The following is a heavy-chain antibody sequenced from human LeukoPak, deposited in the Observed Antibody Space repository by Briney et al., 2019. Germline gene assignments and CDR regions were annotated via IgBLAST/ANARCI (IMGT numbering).Heavy chain of an antibody. CDR1: GYTFTSYA. J-gene: IGHJ4*02. V-gene: IGHV1-3*02. CDR2: SNAGNGNT. Sequence: ASVKVSCKASGYTFTSYAMHWVRQAPGQRLEWMGWSNAGNGNTKYSQEFQGRVTITRDTSASTAYMELSSLRSDDTAVYYCARGGTIFGVVITPSFDYWGQGTLVTVSS. CDR3: ARGGTIFGVVITPSFDY. D-gene: IGHD3-3*01.